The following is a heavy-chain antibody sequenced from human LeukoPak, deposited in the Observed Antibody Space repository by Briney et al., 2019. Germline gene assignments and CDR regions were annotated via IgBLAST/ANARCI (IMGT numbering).Heavy chain of an antibody. J-gene: IGHJ4*02. V-gene: IGHV1-69*04. Sequence: SVKVSSKASGGTFSSYAISWVRQAPGQGLEWMGRIIPILGIANYAQKFQGRVTITADKSTSTAYMELSSLRSEDTAVYYCAREAAGTFPFDYWGQGTLVTVSS. CDR1: GGTFSSYA. D-gene: IGHD6-13*01. CDR2: IIPILGIA. CDR3: AREAAGTFPFDY.